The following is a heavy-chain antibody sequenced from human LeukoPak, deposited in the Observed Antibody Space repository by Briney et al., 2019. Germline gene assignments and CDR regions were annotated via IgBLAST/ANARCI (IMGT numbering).Heavy chain of an antibody. D-gene: IGHD5-12*01. CDR1: GFTFSTYG. CDR3: ANRGDIVATIGAFDI. CDR2: ISGGGDST. J-gene: IGHJ3*02. V-gene: IGHV3-23*01. Sequence: GGSLRLSCAASGFTFSTYGMSWVRQAPGKGLEWVSAISGGGDSTYYADSVKGRFTISRDNSKNTLYLQMNSLRAEDTAVYYCANRGDIVATIGAFDIWGQGTMVTVSS.